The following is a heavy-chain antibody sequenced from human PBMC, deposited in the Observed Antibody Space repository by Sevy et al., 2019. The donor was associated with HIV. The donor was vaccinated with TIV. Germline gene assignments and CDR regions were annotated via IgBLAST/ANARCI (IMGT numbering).Heavy chain of an antibody. D-gene: IGHD3-22*01. J-gene: IGHJ3*02. CDR2: IYDTNYGSGGGT. Sequence: GGSLRLSCKPSGFTFISYAMNWVRQVPGKGLDWVSTIYDTNYGSGGGTYYADSVKGRFTISRDTSKTTVYLQMNSLRTQDTAVYYYAGGRYDSSGSFDAFDIWGQGTMVTVSS. CDR3: AGGRYDSSGSFDAFDI. V-gene: IGHV3-23*01. CDR1: GFTFISYA.